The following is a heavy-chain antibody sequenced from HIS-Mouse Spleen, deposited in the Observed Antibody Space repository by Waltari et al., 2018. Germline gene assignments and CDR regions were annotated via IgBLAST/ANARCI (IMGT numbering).Heavy chain of an antibody. CDR1: GGSISSSGSH. CDR3: AREIPYSSSWYDWYFDL. D-gene: IGHD6-13*01. Sequence: QLQLQESGPGLVKPSETLSLTCTVSGGSISSSGSHWGWIRQPPGKGLEWIGSIYYSGSTYYNPSLKSRVTISVDTSKNQFSLKLSSVTAADTAVYYCAREIPYSSSWYDWYFDLWGRGTLVTVSS. V-gene: IGHV4-39*07. CDR2: IYYSGST. J-gene: IGHJ2*01.